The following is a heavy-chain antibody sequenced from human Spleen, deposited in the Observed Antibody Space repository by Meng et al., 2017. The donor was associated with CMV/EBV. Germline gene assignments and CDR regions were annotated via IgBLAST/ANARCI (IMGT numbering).Heavy chain of an antibody. CDR1: GGSINSSSNY. CDR2: IYDSGRT. D-gene: IGHD3-10*01. CDR3: ARVMVRGTTRYGMDV. V-gene: IGHV4-39*01. J-gene: IGHJ6*02. Sequence: SETLSLTCTVSGGSINSSSNYWGWKRHPPGKGWEWIGTIYDSGRTYYNPSLKSCVTISVDTSKNQFSLKLSSVTAADTAAYYCARVMVRGTTRYGMDVWGQGTSVTVSS.